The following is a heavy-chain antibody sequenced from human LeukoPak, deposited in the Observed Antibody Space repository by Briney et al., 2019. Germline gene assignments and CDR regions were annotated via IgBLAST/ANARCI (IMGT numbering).Heavy chain of an antibody. V-gene: IGHV3-23*01. CDR3: AKRGAYSPPY. CDR2: ISGSGGST. J-gene: IGHJ4*02. D-gene: IGHD5-18*01. Sequence: GGSLRLSCAASGFTFSSYGMNWVRQAPGKGLEWVSAISGSGGSTYYADSVKGRFTISRDNSKNTLYLQMDSLRAEDTAVYYCAKRGAYSPPYWGQGTLVTVSS. CDR1: GFTFSSYG.